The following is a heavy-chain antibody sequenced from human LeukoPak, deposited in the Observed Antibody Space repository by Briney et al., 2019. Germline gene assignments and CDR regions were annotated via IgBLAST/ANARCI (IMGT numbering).Heavy chain of an antibody. Sequence: ASVKVSCKVSGYTLTELSMRWVRQAPGKGLEWMGGFDPEDGETIYAQKFQGRVTMTEDTSTDTAYMELSSLRSEDTAVYYCATDLALTYYYDSTGFQHWGQGTLVTVSS. D-gene: IGHD3-22*01. CDR2: FDPEDGET. V-gene: IGHV1-24*01. CDR3: ATDLALTYYYDSTGFQH. J-gene: IGHJ1*01. CDR1: GYTLTELS.